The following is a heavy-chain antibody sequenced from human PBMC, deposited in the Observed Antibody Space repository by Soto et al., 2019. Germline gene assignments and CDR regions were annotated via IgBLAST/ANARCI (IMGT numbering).Heavy chain of an antibody. CDR2: INPSGST. V-gene: IGHV4-34*01. CDR3: ARRRYYGSGSPFDY. Sequence: QVQLQQWGAGLLKPSETLSLTCAVYGGSFSGYYWSWIRQPPGKGLEWIGEINPSGSTNYKPSLKSRVTISVDTSKNQFSLKLSSVTAADTAVYYCARRRYYGSGSPFDYWGQGTLVTVSS. D-gene: IGHD3-10*01. CDR1: GGSFSGYY. J-gene: IGHJ4*02.